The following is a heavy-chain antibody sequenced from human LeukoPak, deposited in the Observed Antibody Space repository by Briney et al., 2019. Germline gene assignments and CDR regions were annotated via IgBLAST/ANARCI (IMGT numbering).Heavy chain of an antibody. CDR2: ISGSGART. CDR1: GFTFISYA. D-gene: IGHD3-10*01. J-gene: IGHJ4*02. CDR3: AKEQTSSGFFDY. Sequence: SGGSLRLSCAASGFTFISYAMSWVRQGPGKGLECVSAISGSGARTYYADSVKGRLTVSRDNSKNTLYLQMNSLRAEDRAVYYCAKEQTSSGFFDYWGQGTLVTVSS. V-gene: IGHV3-23*01.